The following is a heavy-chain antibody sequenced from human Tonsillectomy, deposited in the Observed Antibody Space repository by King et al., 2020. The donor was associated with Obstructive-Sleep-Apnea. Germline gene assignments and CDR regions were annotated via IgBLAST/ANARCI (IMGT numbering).Heavy chain of an antibody. CDR3: ARVGSGSYYNGGDY. V-gene: IGHV4-34*01. D-gene: IGHD3-10*01. CDR1: GGSFSGYY. CDR2: INHSGST. J-gene: IGHJ4*02. Sequence: QVQLQQWGAGLLKPSETLSLPCAVYGGSFSGYYWSWIRQPPGKGLEWIGEINHSGSTNYNPSLKSRVTISVDTSKNQFSLKLSSVTAADTAVYYCARVGSGSYYNGGDYWGQGTLVTVSS.